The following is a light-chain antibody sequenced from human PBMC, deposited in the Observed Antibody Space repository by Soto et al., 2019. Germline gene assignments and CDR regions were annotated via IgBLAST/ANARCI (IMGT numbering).Light chain of an antibody. J-gene: IGLJ2*01. CDR3: GADHGSGSNFPDVV. Sequence: QSVLTQPPSASASLGASVTLTCTLSSGYSNYKVDWYQQRPGKGPRFVMRVGTGGIVGSKGDGIPDRFSVLGSGLNRYLTIKNIQEEDESDYHCGADHGSGSNFPDVVFGGGTKLTV. V-gene: IGLV9-49*01. CDR1: SGYSNYK. CDR2: VGTGGIVG.